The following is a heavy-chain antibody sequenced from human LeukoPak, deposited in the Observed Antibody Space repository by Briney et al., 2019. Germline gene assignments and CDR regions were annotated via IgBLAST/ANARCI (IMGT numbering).Heavy chain of an antibody. Sequence: GGSLRLSCAASGFTFSSYWMSWVRQAPGKGLEWVANIKQDGREKYYVDSVKGRFTISRDNAKNSLYLQMNSLRAEDTAVYYCASSLVGVISPFDYWGQGTLVTVSS. D-gene: IGHD3-10*01. J-gene: IGHJ4*02. CDR2: IKQDGREK. CDR3: ASSLVGVISPFDY. V-gene: IGHV3-7*01. CDR1: GFTFSSYW.